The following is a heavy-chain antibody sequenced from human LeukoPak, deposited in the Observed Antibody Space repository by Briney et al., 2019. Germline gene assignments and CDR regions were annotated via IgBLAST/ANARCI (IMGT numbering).Heavy chain of an antibody. D-gene: IGHD3-10*01. CDR2: ICGSGGCT. CDR1: GFTFSSDA. V-gene: IGHV3-23*01. J-gene: IGHJ4*02. CDR3: AKDLLLRVALFGY. Sequence: QAGGSLRLSCAASGFTFSSDAMSWVHQAPGKRLEWVSAICGSGGCTYYADSVKGRFTISRDNSKNTLYLQMNSLRAEDTAVYYCAKDLLLRVALFGYWGQRTLVTVSS.